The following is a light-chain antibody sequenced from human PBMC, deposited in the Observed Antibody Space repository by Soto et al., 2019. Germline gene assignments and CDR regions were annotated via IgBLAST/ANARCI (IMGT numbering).Light chain of an antibody. Sequence: DIQMTQSPSSLSASVGDRVTVTCRASQSFNSFVNWYQLRPGKAPKLLISPTSSLQSGVPSRFSGSGSGTDFTLTISNLQPEDFATYYCQQTFSIPWTFGQGPKVDI. CDR2: PTS. CDR3: QQTFSIPWT. CDR1: QSFNSF. V-gene: IGKV1-39*01. J-gene: IGKJ1*01.